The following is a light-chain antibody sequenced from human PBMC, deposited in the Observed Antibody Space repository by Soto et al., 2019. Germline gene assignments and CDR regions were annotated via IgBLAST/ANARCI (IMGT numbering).Light chain of an antibody. J-gene: IGKJ1*01. CDR1: QSVSTN. CDR3: QQYDKWPRT. V-gene: IGKV3-15*01. Sequence: VMTQSPATLSVSPGARAALSCRASQSVSTNLAWCQQKPGQPPRLLIYFASTRATAVPARFTAGGSGTEFTLTISSLQSDDLAVYYCQQYDKWPRTFGQGTKVDIK. CDR2: FAS.